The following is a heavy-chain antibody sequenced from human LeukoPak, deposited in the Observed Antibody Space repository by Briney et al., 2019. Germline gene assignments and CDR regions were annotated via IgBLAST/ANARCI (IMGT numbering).Heavy chain of an antibody. D-gene: IGHD6-25*01. V-gene: IGHV3-48*01. CDR3: ARDGRLDAFDI. Sequence: GGSLRLSCAASGFTFSSYSMNWVRQAPGKGLEWVSYISSSSSTIYYADSVKGRFTISRDNAKNSLYLQMNSLRAEDTAVYYCARDGRLDAFDIWGQGTMVTVSS. J-gene: IGHJ3*02. CDR2: ISSSSSTI. CDR1: GFTFSSYS.